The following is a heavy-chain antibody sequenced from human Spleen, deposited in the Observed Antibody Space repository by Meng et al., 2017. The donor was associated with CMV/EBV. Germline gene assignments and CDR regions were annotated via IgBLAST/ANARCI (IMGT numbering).Heavy chain of an antibody. D-gene: IGHD5-18*01. CDR2: LNPNSGGT. CDR3: ARDHSAYADY. Sequence: ASVKVSCKASGYTFTDNYIHWVRQAPGQGLEWMGWLNPNSGGTNYAQKFQGRVTMTSDTSISTAYMVVARLTSDDTAVYYFARDHSAYADYWGQGALVTVSS. V-gene: IGHV1-2*02. J-gene: IGHJ4*02. CDR1: GYTFTDNY.